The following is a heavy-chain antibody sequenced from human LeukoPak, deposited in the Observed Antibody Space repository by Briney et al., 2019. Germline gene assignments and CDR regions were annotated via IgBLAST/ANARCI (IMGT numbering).Heavy chain of an antibody. V-gene: IGHV4-38-2*02. D-gene: IGHD3-10*01. Sequence: SETLSLTCTVSGYSISSGYYWGWIRQPPGKGMEWIGSIYHSGSTYYNPSLKSRVTISVDTSKNQFSLKLSSVTAADTAVYYCARDYYYGSGRGLFDYWGQGTLVTASS. J-gene: IGHJ4*02. CDR2: IYHSGST. CDR1: GYSISSGYY. CDR3: ARDYYYGSGRGLFDY.